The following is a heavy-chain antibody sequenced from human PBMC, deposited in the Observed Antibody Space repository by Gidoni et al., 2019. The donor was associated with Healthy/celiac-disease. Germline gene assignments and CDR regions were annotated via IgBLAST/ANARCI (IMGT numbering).Heavy chain of an antibody. Sequence: QVQLVQSGAEVKKPGSSVKVSCKASGGTFSSYAISWVRQAPGQGLEWMGGIIPIFGTANYAQKFQGRVTITADESTSTAYMELSSLRSEDTAVYYCARDLARFRDWRDYYYGMDVWGQGTTVTVSS. J-gene: IGHJ6*02. CDR1: GGTFSSYA. CDR2: IIPIFGTA. D-gene: IGHD3-10*01. CDR3: ARDLARFRDWRDYYYGMDV. V-gene: IGHV1-69*01.